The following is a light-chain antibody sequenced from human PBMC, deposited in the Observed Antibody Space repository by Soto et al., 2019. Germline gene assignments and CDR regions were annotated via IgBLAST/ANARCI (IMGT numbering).Light chain of an antibody. V-gene: IGLV2-14*01. CDR1: SSDVGAYNY. J-gene: IGLJ3*02. CDR3: SSYTTSSSPL. CDR2: DVT. Sequence: QSVLTQPASVSGSPGQSITISCTGTSSDVGAYNYVSWYQQHPGKAPKLMIYDVTNRPSGVSNRFSGSKSGNTASLTISGLQPEDEADYYCSSYTTSSSPLFGGGTKVTV.